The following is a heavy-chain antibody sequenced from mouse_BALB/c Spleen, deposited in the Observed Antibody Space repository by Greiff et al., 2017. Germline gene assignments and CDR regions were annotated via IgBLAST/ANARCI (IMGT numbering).Heavy chain of an antibody. V-gene: IGHV5-17*02. Sequence: EVQVVESGGGLVQPGGSRKLSCAASGFTFSSFGMHWVRQAPEKGLEWVAYISSGSSTIYYADTVKGRFTISRDNPKNTLFLQWTSLRSEDTAMYYCARKGYYSYAMDYWGQGTSVTVSS. D-gene: IGHD2-12*01. CDR2: ISSGSSTI. CDR3: ARKGYYSYAMDY. CDR1: GFTFSSFG. J-gene: IGHJ4*01.